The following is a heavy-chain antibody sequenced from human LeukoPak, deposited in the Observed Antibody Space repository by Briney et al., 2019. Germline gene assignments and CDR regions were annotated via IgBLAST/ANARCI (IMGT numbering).Heavy chain of an antibody. V-gene: IGHV3-23*01. D-gene: IGHD4-23*01. CDR2: ISSSGGNT. Sequence: GGSLRLSCAASGFTFSNYAMSWVRQAPGKGLEWVSAISSSGGNTYYADSVKGRFTISRDNSKNTLYLQMNSLRAEDTAVYYCARVPIHATTEVTDLYFDYWGQGTLVTVSS. CDR1: GFTFSNYA. J-gene: IGHJ4*02. CDR3: ARVPIHATTEVTDLYFDY.